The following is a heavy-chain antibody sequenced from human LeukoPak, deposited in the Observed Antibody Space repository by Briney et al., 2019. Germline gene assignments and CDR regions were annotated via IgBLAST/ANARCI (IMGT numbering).Heavy chain of an antibody. CDR3: ARATARASHFDY. D-gene: IGHD4-17*01. CDR1: GGSISSYY. J-gene: IGHJ4*02. V-gene: IGHV4-59*01. CDR2: IYYSGST. Sequence: WETLSLTCTVSGGSISSYYWSWIRQPPGKGLEWIGYIYYSGSTNYNPSLKSRVTISVDTSKNQFSLKLSSVTAADTAVYYCARATARASHFDYWGQGTLVTVSS.